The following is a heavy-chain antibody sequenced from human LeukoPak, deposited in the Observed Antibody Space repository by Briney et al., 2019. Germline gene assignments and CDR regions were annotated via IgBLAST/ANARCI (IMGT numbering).Heavy chain of an antibody. J-gene: IGHJ4*02. CDR1: GFTVSSNY. CDR2: IYAGGAT. V-gene: IGHV3-53*01. D-gene: IGHD3-10*01. CDR3: ASEGGDSMIQGVIAD. Sequence: GGSLRLSCSASGFTVSSNYMSWVRQAPGKGLEWVSVIYAGGATAYADSVKGRLIISRDNSKNTLYLQMNSLRAEDTALYYCASEGGDSMIQGVIADWGQGTLVTVSS.